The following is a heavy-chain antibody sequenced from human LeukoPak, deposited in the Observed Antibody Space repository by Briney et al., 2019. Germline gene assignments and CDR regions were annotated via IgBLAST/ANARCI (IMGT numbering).Heavy chain of an antibody. D-gene: IGHD3-3*01. V-gene: IGHV4-59*01. CDR2: IYYSGST. CDR3: ARGGRITLFGVVIMRAFDI. CDR1: GGSISSYY. Sequence: TSETLSLTCTVSGGSISSYYWSWIRQPPGKGLEWIGYIYYSGSTNYNPSLKSRVTISVDTSKNQFSLKLTSVTAADTAVYYCARGGRITLFGVVIMRAFDIWGQGTMVTVSS. J-gene: IGHJ3*02.